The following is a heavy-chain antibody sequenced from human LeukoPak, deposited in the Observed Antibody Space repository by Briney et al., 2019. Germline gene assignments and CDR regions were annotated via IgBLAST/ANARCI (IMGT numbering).Heavy chain of an antibody. D-gene: IGHD6-13*01. CDR1: GFTFTSYA. CDR2: ISGSGGST. Sequence: GGSLRLSCAASGFTFTSYATSWVRQAPGKGREWVSAISGSGGSTYYADSVKGRFTISRDNSKTTLYLQMSSLRAEDTAVYYCAKGGPYSSRPWDWGQGTLVTVSS. CDR3: AKGGPYSSRPWD. J-gene: IGHJ4*02. V-gene: IGHV3-23*01.